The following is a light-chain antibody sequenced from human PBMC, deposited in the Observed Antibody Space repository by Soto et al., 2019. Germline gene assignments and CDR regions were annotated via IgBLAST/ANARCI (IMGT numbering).Light chain of an antibody. CDR1: TAAVTNTHY. V-gene: IGLV7-46*01. J-gene: IGLJ7*01. CDR3: SLSYSAADSV. Sequence: QAVVTQEPSLTVSPGETVTLTCGSSTAAVTNTHYPYWFQQKPGQTPSTLIYDTSNKHSCTPARFSGSLLGGKSPPTLSGAQPEDEAEYYCSLSYSAADSVFGGGTQLTVL. CDR2: DTS.